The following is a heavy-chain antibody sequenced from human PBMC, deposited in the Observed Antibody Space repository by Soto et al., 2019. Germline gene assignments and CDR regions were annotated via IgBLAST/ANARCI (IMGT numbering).Heavy chain of an antibody. CDR1: GGSFSGYY. CDR2: INHSGST. Sequence: SETLSLTCAVYGGSFSGYYWSWIRQPPGKGLEWIGEINHSGSTNYNPSLKSRVTISVDTSKNQFSLKLSSVTAADTAVYYCARDGSGNMEASWFDPWGQGTLVTVSS. CDR3: ARDGSGNMEASWFDP. J-gene: IGHJ5*02. V-gene: IGHV4-34*01. D-gene: IGHD3-10*01.